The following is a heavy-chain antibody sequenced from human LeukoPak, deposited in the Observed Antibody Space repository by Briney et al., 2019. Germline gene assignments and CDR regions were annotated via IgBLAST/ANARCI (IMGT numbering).Heavy chain of an antibody. CDR1: GGSVSDYY. CDR2: IYYTET. CDR3: ARVAQKLERIVVAGTSEWRANWFFDL. Sequence: PSETLSLTCTVSGGSVSDYYWGWIRQSPGKALEWIGYIYYTETSYNPSLKSRVTISADTSRDQFSLKLSSVTAADTAVYYCARVAQKLERIVVAGTSEWRANWFFDLWGRGTLVTVSS. V-gene: IGHV4-59*02. D-gene: IGHD6-19*01. J-gene: IGHJ2*01.